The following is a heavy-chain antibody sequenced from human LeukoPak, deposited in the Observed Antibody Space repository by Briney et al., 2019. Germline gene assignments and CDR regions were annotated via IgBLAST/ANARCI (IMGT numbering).Heavy chain of an antibody. Sequence: SETLSLTCTVSGGSISSYFWSWIRQPAGKGLEWIGRIYTSGSTNYNPSLKSRVTISVDTSKNQFSLKLSSVTAADTAVYYCARDGMVRGVIMVDYWGQGTLVTVSS. CDR2: IYTSGST. J-gene: IGHJ4*02. V-gene: IGHV4-4*07. CDR1: GGSISSYF. CDR3: ARDGMVRGVIMVDY. D-gene: IGHD3-10*01.